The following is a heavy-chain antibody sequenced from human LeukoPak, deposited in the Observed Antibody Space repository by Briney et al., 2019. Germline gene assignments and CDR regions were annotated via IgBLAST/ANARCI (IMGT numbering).Heavy chain of an antibody. CDR2: ISYLSTHV. J-gene: IGHJ4*02. CDR3: GRAFPPLRTSSAGDL. Sequence: GGSLRLSCSASGFSFSDYDMNWVRQAPGKGLEWVSSISYLSTHVYYGESVKGRFSISRDNAKNSLFLQMNSLGAEDTAIYYCGRAFPPLRTSSAGDLWGQGILVTVSS. V-gene: IGHV3-21*01. D-gene: IGHD3-16*01. CDR1: GFSFSDYD.